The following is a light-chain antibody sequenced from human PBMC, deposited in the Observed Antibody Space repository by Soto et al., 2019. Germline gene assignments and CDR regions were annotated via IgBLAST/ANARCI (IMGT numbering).Light chain of an antibody. Sequence: DIQMTQSPSTLSASVGDRVTITCRASQSISSWLAWYQQKPGKAPKLLIYKASSLESGVPSRFSVSESGTEFTLTISSLQPDDFATYYCQHYNSYPWIFGQGTKLEIK. CDR1: QSISSW. V-gene: IGKV1-5*03. CDR3: QHYNSYPWI. CDR2: KAS. J-gene: IGKJ2*01.